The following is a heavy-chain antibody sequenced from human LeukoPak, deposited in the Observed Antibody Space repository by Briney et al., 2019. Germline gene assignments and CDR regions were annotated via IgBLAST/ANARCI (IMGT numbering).Heavy chain of an antibody. CDR3: SGRGHRYSRD. Sequence: SDTLSLTCTVSGDSVTSGYWSWIRQPPGKGLEWIGYTYDSGITDYNPSLKSRLTISVDTSNNQFSLNLRSVTAADTAVYYCSGRGHRYSRDWGQGILVTVSS. V-gene: IGHV4-4*09. CDR1: GDSVTSGY. CDR2: TYDSGIT. J-gene: IGHJ1*01. D-gene: IGHD2-15*01.